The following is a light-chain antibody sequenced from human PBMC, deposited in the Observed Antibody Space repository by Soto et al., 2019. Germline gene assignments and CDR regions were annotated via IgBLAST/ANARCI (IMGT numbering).Light chain of an antibody. V-gene: IGLV2-14*03. J-gene: IGLJ3*02. Sequence: QSALTQPASVSGSPGQSIIISCTGTSSDVGGSNYVSWYQHHPGKAPTLMIYDIDNRPSGVSNRFSGSKSGDTASLTISGLQAEDEADYYCSSYTGSTIWVFGGGTKLTVL. CDR1: SSDVGGSNY. CDR2: DID. CDR3: SSYTGSTIWV.